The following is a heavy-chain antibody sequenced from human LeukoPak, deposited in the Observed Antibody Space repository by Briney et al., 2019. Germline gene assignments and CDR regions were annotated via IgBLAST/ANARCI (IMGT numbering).Heavy chain of an antibody. D-gene: IGHD6-13*01. V-gene: IGHV3-21*01. CDR2: ISSSSSYI. J-gene: IGHJ6*03. Sequence: GGSPRLSCAASGFTFSSYSMNWVRQAPGKGLEWVSSISSSSSYIYYADSVKGRFTISRDNAKNSLYLQMNSLRAEDTAVYYCARALVQPYYYYYMDVWGKGTTVTVSS. CDR3: ARALVQPYYYYYMDV. CDR1: GFTFSSYS.